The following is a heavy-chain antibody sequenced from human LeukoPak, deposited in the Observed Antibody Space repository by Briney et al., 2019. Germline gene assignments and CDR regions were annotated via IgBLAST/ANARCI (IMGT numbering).Heavy chain of an antibody. CDR1: GGSITSYY. CDR2: MYTSGST. V-gene: IGHV4-4*07. CDR3: ARGVYFDSSGLSPALDL. J-gene: IGHJ2*01. D-gene: IGHD3-22*01. Sequence: PSETLSLTCTVSGGSITSYYWSWIRQPAGKGLEWIGRMYTSGSTNYNPSLKSRVTMSIATSKNQFSLKLSSVTAADTAVYFCARGVYFDSSGLSPALDLWGRGTLVTVSS.